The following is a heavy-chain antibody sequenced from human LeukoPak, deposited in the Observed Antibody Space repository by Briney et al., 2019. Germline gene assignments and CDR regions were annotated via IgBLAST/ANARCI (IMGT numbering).Heavy chain of an antibody. D-gene: IGHD6-19*01. CDR3: ASWPGGWYGEDS. J-gene: IGHJ4*02. CDR2: IYGGGST. V-gene: IGHV3-53*01. Sequence: GSLILSCAASGFTVSNNFMSWVRQAPGKGLEWVSVIYGGGSTYYADSVKGRFIISRDTSKNTLYLQMSSLRAEDTAVYYCASWPGGWYGEDSWGQGTLVTVSS. CDR1: GFTVSNNF.